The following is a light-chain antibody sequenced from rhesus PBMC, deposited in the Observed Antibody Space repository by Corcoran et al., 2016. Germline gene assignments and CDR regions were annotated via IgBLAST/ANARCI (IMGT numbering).Light chain of an antibody. CDR2: QVC. J-gene: IGKJ2*01. Sequence: DVVMTQSPLSLSITPGQPASISCRSSQGLVFGDGNTYLSWYHHKAGQPPRRLIDQVCRRDSGVPDRFSGSGAGTDFTLKISRVEAEDVGIYYCGQGTKVPYSFGQGTKVEIK. CDR3: GQGTKVPYS. V-gene: IGKV2-62*02. CDR1: QGLVFGDGNTY.